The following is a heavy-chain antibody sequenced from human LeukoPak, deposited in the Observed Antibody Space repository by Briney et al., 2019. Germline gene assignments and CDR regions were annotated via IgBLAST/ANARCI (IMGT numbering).Heavy chain of an antibody. CDR2: ISYEGRNK. D-gene: IGHD4-17*01. CDR3: ARDGLTVTQGGYYLDY. CDR1: GFTFSSYT. Sequence: QPGESLRLSCAASGFTFSSYTMHCVRQAPGKGLEWVSPISYEGRNKYYADSGEGRFTISRDNSKSRLYLQINRLRAEDTAVYYCARDGLTVTQGGYYLDYWGQGTLVT. J-gene: IGHJ4*02. V-gene: IGHV3-30*04.